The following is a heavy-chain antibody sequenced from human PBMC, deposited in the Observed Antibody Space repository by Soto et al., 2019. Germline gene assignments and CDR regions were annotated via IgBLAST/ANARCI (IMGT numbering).Heavy chain of an antibody. V-gene: IGHV4-34*01. CDR2: INHSGST. J-gene: IGHJ4*02. CDR3: ARGEFVSKNSSGWYYFDY. Sequence: PSETLSLTCAVYGGSFSGYYWSWIRQPPGKGLEWIGEINHSGSTNYNPSLKSRVTISVDTSKNQFSLKLSSVTAADTAVYYCARGEFVSKNSSGWYYFDYWGQGTLVTVSS. D-gene: IGHD6-19*01. CDR1: GGSFSGYY.